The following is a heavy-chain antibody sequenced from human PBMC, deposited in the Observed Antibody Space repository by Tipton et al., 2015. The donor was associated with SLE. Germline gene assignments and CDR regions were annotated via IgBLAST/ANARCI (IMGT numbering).Heavy chain of an antibody. J-gene: IGHJ4*02. CDR2: IYYSGST. CDR3: ARVLYSGGYFDY. CDR1: GGSISTYY. D-gene: IGHD2-21*01. Sequence: LRLSCTVSGGSISTYYWSWIRQSPGKGLEWIGYIYYSGSTNYNPSLKSRVTMSVDTSKSQFSLKLSSVTAADTAIYYCARVLYSGGYFDYWGQGTLVNVSS. V-gene: IGHV4-59*01.